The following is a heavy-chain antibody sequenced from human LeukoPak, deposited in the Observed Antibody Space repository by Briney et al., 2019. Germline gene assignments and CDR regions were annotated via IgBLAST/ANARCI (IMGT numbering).Heavy chain of an antibody. D-gene: IGHD6-13*01. V-gene: IGHV4-39*01. CDR2: IYYGGST. J-gene: IGHJ4*02. Sequence: SETLSLTCTVPTGSITIISSYRGSIRQPPRKGLEGMGSIYYGGSTYYNPSLKSRVTISVDTSKNQFSLKLSSVTAADTAVYYCARHRYSSSWCAYWGQGILVSVSS. CDR1: TGSITIISSY. CDR3: ARHRYSSSWCAY.